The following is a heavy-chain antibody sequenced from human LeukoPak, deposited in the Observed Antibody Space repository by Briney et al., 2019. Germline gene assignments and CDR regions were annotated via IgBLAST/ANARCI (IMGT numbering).Heavy chain of an antibody. Sequence: SETLSLTCTVPGGSISPYYGRWIRLPPGKGLEWIGYIYYSGNTNYNPSLKSRVTISVDTSNNQFSLRLSSVTAADTAVYYCARHDSTGYYHWGQGTLVTVSS. D-gene: IGHD3-22*01. CDR3: ARHDSTGYYH. CDR2: IYYSGNT. J-gene: IGHJ5*02. V-gene: IGHV4-59*01. CDR1: GGSISPYY.